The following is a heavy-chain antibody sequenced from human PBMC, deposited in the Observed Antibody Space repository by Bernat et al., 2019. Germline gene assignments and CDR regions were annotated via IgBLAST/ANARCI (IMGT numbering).Heavy chain of an antibody. CDR1: GFTFSSYS. CDR3: SGQRPGAYCYYGMDV. Sequence: EVQLVESGGGLVKPGGSLRLSCAASGFTFSSYSMNWVRQAPGKGLEWVSSISSSSSYIYYADSVKGRFTISRDNAKNSLYLQMNSLRAEDTAVYYCSGQRPGAYCYYGMDVWGQGTTVTVSS. D-gene: IGHD6-25*01. CDR2: ISSSSSYI. V-gene: IGHV3-21*01. J-gene: IGHJ6*02.